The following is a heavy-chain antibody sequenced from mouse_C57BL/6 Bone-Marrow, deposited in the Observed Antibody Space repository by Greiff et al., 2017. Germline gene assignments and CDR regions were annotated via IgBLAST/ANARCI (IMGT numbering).Heavy chain of an antibody. V-gene: IGHV14-4*01. CDR3: IRLAY. CDR1: GFNIKDYY. CDR2: IDPENGYA. D-gene: IGHD2-12*01. J-gene: IGHJ3*01. Sequence: VQLKQSGAELVRPGASVKLSCTASGFNIKDYYMHWVKQRPEQGLEWIGWIDPENGYAEYATKFQGKATITADTSSNTAYLQLSSLTSEDTAVYYCIRLAYWGQGTLVTVSA.